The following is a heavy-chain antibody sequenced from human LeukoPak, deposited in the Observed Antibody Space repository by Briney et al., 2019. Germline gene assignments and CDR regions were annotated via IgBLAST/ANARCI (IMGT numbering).Heavy chain of an antibody. J-gene: IGHJ4*02. CDR2: IYHSGSA. V-gene: IGHV4-38-2*02. CDR1: GFTFSSYA. CDR3: ARDHGYDSNAYYHDYFDY. Sequence: PGGSLRLSCAASGFTFSSYAMSWIRQPPGKGLEWIGSIYHSGSAYYNPSLKTRVTISVDTSSNQFSLKLSSVTAADTAVYYCARDHGYDSNAYYHDYFDYWGQGTLVTVSS. D-gene: IGHD3-22*01.